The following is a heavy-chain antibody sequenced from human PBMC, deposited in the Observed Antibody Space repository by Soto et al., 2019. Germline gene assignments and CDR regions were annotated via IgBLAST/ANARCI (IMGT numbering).Heavy chain of an antibody. CDR2: ISGSGGST. Sequence: GGSLRLSCAASGFTFSSYAMSWVRQAPGKGLEWVSAISGSGGSTYYADSVKGRFPISRDNSKNTLYLQMNSLRAEDTAVYYCAKDGWLFNWFDPWGQGTLVTVSS. V-gene: IGHV3-23*01. J-gene: IGHJ5*02. CDR1: GFTFSSYA. D-gene: IGHD3-22*01. CDR3: AKDGWLFNWFDP.